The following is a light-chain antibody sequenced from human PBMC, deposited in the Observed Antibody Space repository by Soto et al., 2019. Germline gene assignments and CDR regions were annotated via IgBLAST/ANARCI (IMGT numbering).Light chain of an antibody. CDR3: CSYTTSNTRQIV. Sequence: QSALTQPASVSGSPGQSITISCTGTSSDVGGYNYVSWYQQHPGKAPKFMIYDVXXRPSGVXXXXXXXXXXXXXXXXXXXXQXEDEADYYCCSYTTSNTRQIVFGTGTKLTVL. CDR2: DVX. J-gene: IGLJ1*01. V-gene: IGLV2-14*01. CDR1: SSDVGGYNY.